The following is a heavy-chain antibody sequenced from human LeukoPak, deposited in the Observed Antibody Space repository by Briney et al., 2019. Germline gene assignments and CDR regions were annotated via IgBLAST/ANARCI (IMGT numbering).Heavy chain of an antibody. Sequence: SGGSLRLSCAASGFTFSDYYMSWIRQAPGKGLEWVSYISSSSYYTNYADSVKGRFTISRDNAKNSLYLQMNSLRAEDTAVYYCARDADIAAAGTRYNWFDPWGQGTLVTVSS. CDR1: GFTFSDYY. V-gene: IGHV3-11*06. CDR2: ISSSSYYT. J-gene: IGHJ5*02. CDR3: ARDADIAAAGTRYNWFDP. D-gene: IGHD6-13*01.